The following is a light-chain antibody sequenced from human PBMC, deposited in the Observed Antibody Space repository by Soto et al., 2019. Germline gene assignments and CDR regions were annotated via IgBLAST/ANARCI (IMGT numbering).Light chain of an antibody. CDR1: QSISSSY. CDR3: XXXXGSHMFS. Sequence: EIVLTQSPGTLSLSPGEGGTLSCRASQSISSSYLAWYQQKPGQSPRLLIYAASSRATGIPDRFSGSGSGTDFTLTIXXXXXXXFXXXXXXXXXGSHMFSFGQGTKLEIK. V-gene: IGKV3-20*01. J-gene: IGKJ3*01. CDR2: AAS.